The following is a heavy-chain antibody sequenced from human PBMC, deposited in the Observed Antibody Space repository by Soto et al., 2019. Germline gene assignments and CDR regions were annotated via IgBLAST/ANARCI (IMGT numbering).Heavy chain of an antibody. CDR2: INPSGGST. CDR3: ARDSVYYYDSSGYLFDY. CDR1: GSTFTSYY. V-gene: IGHV1-46*01. J-gene: IGHJ4*02. Sequence: GASVKVSCKASGSTFTSYYMHWVRQAPGQGLEWMGIINPSGGSTSYAQKFQGRVTMTRDTSTSTVYMELSSLRSEDTAVYYCARDSVYYYDSSGYLFDYWGQGTLVTVSS. D-gene: IGHD3-22*01.